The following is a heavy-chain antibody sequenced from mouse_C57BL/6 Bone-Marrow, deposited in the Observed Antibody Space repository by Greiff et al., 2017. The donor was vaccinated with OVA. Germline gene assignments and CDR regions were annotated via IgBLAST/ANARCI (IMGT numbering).Heavy chain of an antibody. D-gene: IGHD1-1*01. Sequence: QVQLQQPGAELVMPGASVKLSCKASGYTFTSYWMHWVKQRPGQGLEWIGEIDPSDSYTNYNQKFKGKSTLTVDKSSSTAYMQLSSLTSEDSAVYYGARGGITTVVNYYAMDYWGQGTSVTVSS. J-gene: IGHJ4*01. CDR2: IDPSDSYT. V-gene: IGHV1-69*01. CDR1: GYTFTSYW. CDR3: ARGGITTVVNYYAMDY.